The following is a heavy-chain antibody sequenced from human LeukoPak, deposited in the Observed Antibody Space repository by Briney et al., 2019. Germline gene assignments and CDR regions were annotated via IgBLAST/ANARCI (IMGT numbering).Heavy chain of an antibody. Sequence: GASVKVSFKASGYTFTSYDINWVRQAPGQGLEWMGGIIPLFNKTNYAQNFQGRVTITVDESSRTANMQLSILRSGDTAVYYCARGNILVLLGEPRPADFDYWGQGTLVTDSS. J-gene: IGHJ4*02. CDR2: IIPLFNKT. CDR1: GYTFTSYD. CDR3: ARGNILVLLGEPRPADFDY. D-gene: IGHD3-16*01. V-gene: IGHV1-69*13.